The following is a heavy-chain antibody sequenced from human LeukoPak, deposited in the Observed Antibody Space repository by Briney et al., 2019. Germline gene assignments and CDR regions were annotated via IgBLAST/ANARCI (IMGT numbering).Heavy chain of an antibody. Sequence: GGSLRLSCAASGFTFSSYSMNWVRQAPGKGLEWVSYISSSSGTIYYADSVKGRFTISRDNAKNSLYLQMNSLRAEDTAVYYCARVIFGPAYYMDVWGKGTTVTASS. CDR3: ARVIFGPAYYMDV. CDR2: ISSSSGTI. CDR1: GFTFSSYS. J-gene: IGHJ6*03. V-gene: IGHV3-48*01. D-gene: IGHD3-3*02.